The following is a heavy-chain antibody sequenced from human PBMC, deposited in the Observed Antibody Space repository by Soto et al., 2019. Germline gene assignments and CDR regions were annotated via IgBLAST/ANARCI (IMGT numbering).Heavy chain of an antibody. J-gene: IGHJ4*01. V-gene: IGHV3-21*06. Sequence: PGGSLRLSCAASGFTFTRYSMNWVRQAPGKGLEWVSSISSTTNYIYYGDSMKGRFTISRDNAKNSLYLEMNSLRAEDTAVYYCARESEDLTSNFDYWGHGTLVTASS. CDR3: ARESEDLTSNFDY. CDR1: GFTFTRYS. CDR2: ISSTTNYI.